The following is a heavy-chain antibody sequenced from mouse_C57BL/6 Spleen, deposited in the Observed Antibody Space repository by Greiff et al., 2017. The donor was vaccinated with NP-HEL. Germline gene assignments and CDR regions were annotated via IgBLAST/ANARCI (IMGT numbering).Heavy chain of an antibody. J-gene: IGHJ1*03. D-gene: IGHD2-4*01. Sequence: QVQLQQSGPELVKPGASVKISCKASGYTFTDYYINWVKQRPGQGLEWIGWIFPGSGSTYYNEKFKGKATLNVDKTSSTAYMLLSSLTSEDSAVYFCARSGDYDDWYFDVWGTGTTVTVSS. CDR2: IFPGSGST. V-gene: IGHV1-75*01. CDR3: ARSGDYDDWYFDV. CDR1: GYTFTDYY.